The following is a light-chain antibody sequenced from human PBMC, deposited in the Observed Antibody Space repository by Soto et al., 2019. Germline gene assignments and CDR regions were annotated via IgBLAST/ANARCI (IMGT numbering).Light chain of an antibody. V-gene: IGKV1-39*01. J-gene: IGKJ5*01. CDR3: QQANSFPT. CDR2: AAS. CDR1: QSISNH. Sequence: DIQMTQSPSSLSASVEDRVIITCRASQSISNHLNWYQQKPGKSPGGRIFAASSLQSGVPSRFSGSRSGPGFTLTISSLQPEDFATYYCQQANSFPTFGQGTRLEIK.